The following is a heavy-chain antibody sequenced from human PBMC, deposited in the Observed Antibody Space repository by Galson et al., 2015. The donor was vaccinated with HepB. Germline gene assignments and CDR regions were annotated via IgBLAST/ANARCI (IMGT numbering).Heavy chain of an antibody. CDR3: ARDYGIAVAAPYNWFDP. CDR2: ISAYNGNT. D-gene: IGHD6-19*01. Sequence: SVKVSCKASGYTFTSYGISWVRQAPGQGLEWMGWISAYNGNTNYAQKLQGRVTMTTDTSTSTAYMELRSLRSDDTAVYYCARDYGIAVAAPYNWFDPWGQGTLATVSS. CDR1: GYTFTSYG. J-gene: IGHJ5*02. V-gene: IGHV1-18*01.